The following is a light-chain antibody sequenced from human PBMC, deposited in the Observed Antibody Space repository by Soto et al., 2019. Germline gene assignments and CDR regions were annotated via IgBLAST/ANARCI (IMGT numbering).Light chain of an antibody. Sequence: SYELTQPPSVSVAPRQTATITCGGNNIGSRSVHWYQQKSGQAPVLVFFDDSVRPSGIPGRISGYNSGNTATLTISGVEAVDEADYYCQVWDTTSDHWMFGGGTKLTVL. CDR2: DDS. CDR3: QVWDTTSDHWM. J-gene: IGLJ3*02. CDR1: NIGSRS. V-gene: IGLV3-21*02.